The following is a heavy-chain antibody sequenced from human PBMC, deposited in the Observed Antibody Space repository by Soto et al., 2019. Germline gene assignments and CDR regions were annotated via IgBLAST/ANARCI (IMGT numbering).Heavy chain of an antibody. CDR3: AHRGSVSPTCFDY. J-gene: IGHJ4*02. CDR2: IYWNQDK. Sequence: KESGPTLVKPTQTLTLTCTFSGFSLTTSGVGVGWIRQPPGKAPVWLALIYWNQDKQYSPSLKSRLTITTDTSKNQVILTLTNVDPVDTATYYCAHRGSVSPTCFDYWGQGTLVTVSS. V-gene: IGHV2-5*01. D-gene: IGHD3-16*01. CDR1: GFSLTTSGVG.